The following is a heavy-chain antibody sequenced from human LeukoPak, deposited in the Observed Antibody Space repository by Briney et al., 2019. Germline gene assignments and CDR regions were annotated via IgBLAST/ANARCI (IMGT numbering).Heavy chain of an antibody. Sequence: GGSLRLSCAASGFTFSSYAMHWVRQAPGKGLEWVAVMSYDGSNKYYADSVKGRFTISRDNSKNTLYLQMNSLRAEDTAVYYCAREYYYYYMDVWGKGTTVTVSS. J-gene: IGHJ6*03. CDR3: AREYYYYYMDV. V-gene: IGHV3-30-3*01. CDR1: GFTFSSYA. CDR2: MSYDGSNK.